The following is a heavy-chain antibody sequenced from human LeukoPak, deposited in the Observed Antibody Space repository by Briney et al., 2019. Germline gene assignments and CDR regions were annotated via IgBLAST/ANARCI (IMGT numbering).Heavy chain of an antibody. CDR3: ARGAHSLAAAIDY. Sequence: GASVKVSCKASGYTFTSYDTNWVRQATGQGLEGMGWMNPNSGNTGYAQKFQGRVTMTRNTSISTAYMELSSLRSEDTAVYYCARGAHSLAAAIDYWGQGTLVTVSS. V-gene: IGHV1-8*01. CDR2: MNPNSGNT. CDR1: GYTFTSYD. J-gene: IGHJ4*02. D-gene: IGHD6-13*01.